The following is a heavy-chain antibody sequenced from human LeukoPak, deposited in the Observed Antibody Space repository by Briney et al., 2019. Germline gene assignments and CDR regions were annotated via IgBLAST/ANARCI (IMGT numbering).Heavy chain of an antibody. CDR1: GFTFSSYG. V-gene: IGHV3-30*03. Sequence: GGSLRLSCAASGFTFSSYGMHWVRQAPGKGLEWVAVISYDGSNKYYADSVKGRFTISRDNSKNTLYLQMNSLRAEDTAVYYCARRGASSGGLDYWGQGTLVTVSS. CDR2: ISYDGSNK. J-gene: IGHJ4*02. CDR3: ARRGASSGGLDY. D-gene: IGHD6-19*01.